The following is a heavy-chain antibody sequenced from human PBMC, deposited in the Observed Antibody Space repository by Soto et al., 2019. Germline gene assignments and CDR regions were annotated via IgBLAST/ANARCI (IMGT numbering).Heavy chain of an antibody. CDR3: ARADSPHTSGTS. Sequence: SETLSLTCTVSGDSISSNNNYWSWIRQPPGEGLEWIGFISYSGTTSYSPSLKSRVAISLDTSKNQFSLSLSSVTAADTAVYYCARADSPHTSGTSWGQGTLVTVSS. CDR2: ISYSGTT. V-gene: IGHV4-30-4*02. CDR1: GDSISSNNNY. J-gene: IGHJ5*02. D-gene: IGHD6-25*01.